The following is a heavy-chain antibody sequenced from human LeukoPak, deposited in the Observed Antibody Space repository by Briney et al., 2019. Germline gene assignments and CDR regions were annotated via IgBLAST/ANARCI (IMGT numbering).Heavy chain of an antibody. CDR1: GFTFSSYG. V-gene: IGHV3-30*02. Sequence: GGSLRLSCAASGFTFSSYGMHWVRQAPGKGLEWVAFIRYDGSNKYYADSVKGRFTISRDNSKNTLYLQMNSLRAEDTAVYYCARDPYSSGWYGWFDPWGQGTLVTVSS. J-gene: IGHJ5*02. CDR2: IRYDGSNK. D-gene: IGHD6-19*01. CDR3: ARDPYSSGWYGWFDP.